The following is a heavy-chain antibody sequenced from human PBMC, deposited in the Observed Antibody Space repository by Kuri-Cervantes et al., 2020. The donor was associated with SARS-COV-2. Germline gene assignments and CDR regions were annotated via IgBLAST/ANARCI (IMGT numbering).Heavy chain of an antibody. CDR2: ISSSSSTI. Sequence: GGSLRLSCAASGFTFSSYSMNWVRQAPGKELEWVSYISSSSSTIYYADSVKGRFTISRDNAKNSLYLQMNSLRDEDTAVYYCARDGIITISYYYYYGIGIWGQGTTVTVSS. J-gene: IGHJ6*02. V-gene: IGHV3-48*02. D-gene: IGHD3-10*01. CDR3: ARDGIITISYYYYYGIGI. CDR1: GFTFSSYS.